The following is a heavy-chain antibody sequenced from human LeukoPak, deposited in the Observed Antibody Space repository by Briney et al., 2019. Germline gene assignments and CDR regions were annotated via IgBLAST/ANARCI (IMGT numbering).Heavy chain of an antibody. J-gene: IGHJ4*02. CDR1: GYTFTGYY. D-gene: IGHD6-19*01. Sequence: SVKVSCKASGYTFTGYYMHWVRQAPGQGLEWMGWITPFNGNTNYAQKFQDRVTITRDRSMSTAYMELSSLRSEDMAVYYCARVVKYRSGPLTDLLPYYFDYWGQGTLVTVSS. CDR3: ARVVKYRSGPLTDLLPYYFDY. V-gene: IGHV1-45*02. CDR2: ITPFNGNT.